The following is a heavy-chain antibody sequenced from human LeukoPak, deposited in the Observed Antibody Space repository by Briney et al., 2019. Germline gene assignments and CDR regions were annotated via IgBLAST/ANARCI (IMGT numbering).Heavy chain of an antibody. V-gene: IGHV4-34*01. CDR2: INHSGST. J-gene: IGHJ4*02. D-gene: IGHD6-19*01. Sequence: SETLSLTCAVYGGSFSGYYWSWIRQPPGKGLGWIGEINHSGSTNYNPSLKSRVTISVDTSKNQFSLKLSSVTAADTAVYYCAIHSGWYYFDYWGQGTLVTVSS. CDR3: AIHSGWYYFDY. CDR1: GGSFSGYY.